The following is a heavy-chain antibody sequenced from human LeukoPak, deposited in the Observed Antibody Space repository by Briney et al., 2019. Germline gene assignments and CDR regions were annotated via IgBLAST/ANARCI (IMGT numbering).Heavy chain of an antibody. V-gene: IGHV4-59*01. CDR1: GGSISSYY. J-gene: IGHJ4*02. CDR2: IYYSGST. D-gene: IGHD2-15*01. Sequence: PSETLSLTCTVSGGSISSYYWTWIRQPPGKGLEWIGYIYYSGSTNYNPSLKSRVTISVDTSKNQFSLKLSSVTAADTAVYYCGRVSPDCSGGSCYGWVDYWGQGTLVTVSS. CDR3: GRVSPDCSGGSCYGWVDY.